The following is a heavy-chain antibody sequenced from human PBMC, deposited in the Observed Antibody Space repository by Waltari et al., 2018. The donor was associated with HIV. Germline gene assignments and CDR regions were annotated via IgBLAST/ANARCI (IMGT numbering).Heavy chain of an antibody. Sequence: QLELQGSGPGLMKPSETLSLTCGVSGGSVGSTSYYWAWIRQSPGKGLEWIGSAYYRGNTYYNPSLKSRVTISIDRYMNQFSLRLSPVTAADTAVYYCARDKQLGAFDMWGQGTMVVVSS. J-gene: IGHJ3*02. CDR3: ARDKQLGAFDM. V-gene: IGHV4-39*07. CDR2: AYYRGNT. D-gene: IGHD7-27*01. CDR1: GGSVGSTSYY.